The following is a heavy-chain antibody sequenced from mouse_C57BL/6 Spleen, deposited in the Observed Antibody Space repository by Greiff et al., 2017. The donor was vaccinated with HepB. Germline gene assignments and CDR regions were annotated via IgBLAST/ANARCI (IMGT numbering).Heavy chain of an antibody. Sequence: QVQLKESGPELVKPGASVKISCKASGYAFSSSWMNWVKQRPGKGLEWIGRIYPGDGDTNYNGKFKGKATLTADKSSSTAYMQLSSLTSEDSAVYFCAAIGGNYVRFAYWGQGTLVTVSA. D-gene: IGHD2-1*01. CDR3: AAIGGNYVRFAY. V-gene: IGHV1-82*01. CDR2: IYPGDGDT. CDR1: GYAFSSSW. J-gene: IGHJ3*01.